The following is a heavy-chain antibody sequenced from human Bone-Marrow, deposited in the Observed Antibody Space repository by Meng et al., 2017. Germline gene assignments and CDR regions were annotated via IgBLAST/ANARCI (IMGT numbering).Heavy chain of an antibody. J-gene: IGHJ4*02. Sequence: QGQLQQLGAGLLKPSETLSLTCAVYGGSFSGYYWSWIRQPPGKGLEWIGEINHSGSTNYNPSLKSRVTISVDTSKNQFSLKLSSVTAADTAVYYCARAYYGSGSYYQNWGQGTLVTVSS. V-gene: IGHV4-34*01. CDR1: GGSFSGYY. CDR2: INHSGST. CDR3: ARAYYGSGSYYQN. D-gene: IGHD3-10*01.